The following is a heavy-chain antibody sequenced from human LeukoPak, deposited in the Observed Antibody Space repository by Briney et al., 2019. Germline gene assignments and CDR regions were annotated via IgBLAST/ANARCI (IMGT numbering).Heavy chain of an antibody. V-gene: IGHV4-61*02. CDR3: ARNDGGLVDY. CDR2: TYTSGST. D-gene: IGHD4-23*01. Sequence: SQTLSLTCTVSGGSISSGSYYWRWIRQPAGKGLEWIGRTYTSGSTNYNPSLKRRVTISVDTSKNQFSLKLSSVTAADTAVYYCARNDGGLVDYWGQGTLVTVSS. J-gene: IGHJ4*02. CDR1: GGSISSGSYY.